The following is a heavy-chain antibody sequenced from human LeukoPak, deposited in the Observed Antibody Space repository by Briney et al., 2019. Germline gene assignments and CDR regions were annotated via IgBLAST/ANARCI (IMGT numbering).Heavy chain of an antibody. Sequence: SETLSLTCAVSGYSFSTGYYWGWIRQPPGKGVEWIGSMYHSGSTYYNPSPRSRVTISIDTSKNQFSLKLNSVTAADTAVYYCARHPDFGGNSGGHFDYWGQGTLVTVSS. CDR3: ARHPDFGGNSGGHFDY. V-gene: IGHV4-38-2*01. J-gene: IGHJ4*02. D-gene: IGHD4-23*01. CDR1: GYSFSTGYY. CDR2: MYHSGST.